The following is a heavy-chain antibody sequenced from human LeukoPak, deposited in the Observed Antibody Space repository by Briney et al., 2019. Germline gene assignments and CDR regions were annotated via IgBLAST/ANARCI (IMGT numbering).Heavy chain of an antibody. CDR1: GFTVTSNY. V-gene: IGHV3-66*01. CDR2: VYPGGFT. CDR3: TIGGVIWRMDV. D-gene: IGHD3-10*01. Sequence: GGSLRLPCEVSGFTVTSNYMSWVRQAPGKGLEWVSVVYPGGFTDHADSVKGRFTISRDTSKNTAYFQTNNLRAEDTAVYYCTIGGVIWRMDVWGQGTTVAVSS. J-gene: IGHJ6*02.